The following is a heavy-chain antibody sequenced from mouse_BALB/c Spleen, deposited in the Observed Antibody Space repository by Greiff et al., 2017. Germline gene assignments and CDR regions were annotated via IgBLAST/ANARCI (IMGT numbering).Heavy chain of an antibody. CDR3: ARSAYVGSWFAY. CDR2: ILPGSGST. J-gene: IGHJ3*01. CDR1: GYTFSSYW. Sequence: QVQLQQSGAELMKPGASVKISCKATGYTFSSYWIEWVKQRPGHGLEWIGEILPGSGSTNYNEKFKGKATFTADTSSNTAYMQLSSLTSEDSAVYYCARSAYVGSWFAYWGQGTLVTVSA. D-gene: IGHD1-1*01. V-gene: IGHV1-9*01.